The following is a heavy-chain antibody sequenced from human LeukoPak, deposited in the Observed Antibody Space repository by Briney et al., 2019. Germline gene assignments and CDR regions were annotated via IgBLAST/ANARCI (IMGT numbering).Heavy chain of an antibody. CDR3: ARNTGRYYYMDV. J-gene: IGHJ6*03. Sequence: GGSLRLSCAASGFTFDDYGMSWGRQAPGKGLEWVSGINWNGGSTGYADSVKGRFTISRDNAKNSLYLQMNSLRAEDTALYYCARNTGRYYYMDVWGKGTTVTVSS. CDR2: INWNGGST. CDR1: GFTFDDYG. D-gene: IGHD4-17*01. V-gene: IGHV3-20*04.